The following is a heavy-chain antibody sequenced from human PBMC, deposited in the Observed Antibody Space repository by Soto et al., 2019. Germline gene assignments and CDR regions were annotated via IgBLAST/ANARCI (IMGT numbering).Heavy chain of an antibody. D-gene: IGHD2-15*01. V-gene: IGHV3-21*01. Sequence: GGSLRLSCAASGFTFSSYSMNWVRQAPGKGLEWVSSISSSSSYIHYADSVKGRFTISRDNAKNSLYLQMNSLRAEDTAVYYCAILLGYCSGGSCYLGRNYYYYMDVWGKGTTVTVSS. CDR2: ISSSSSYI. CDR3: AILLGYCSGGSCYLGRNYYYYMDV. CDR1: GFTFSSYS. J-gene: IGHJ6*03.